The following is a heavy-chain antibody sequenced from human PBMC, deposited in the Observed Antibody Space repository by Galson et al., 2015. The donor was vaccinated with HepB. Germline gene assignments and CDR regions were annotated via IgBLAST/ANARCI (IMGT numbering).Heavy chain of an antibody. D-gene: IGHD3-3*01. J-gene: IGHJ5*02. CDR1: GFTLSSYS. V-gene: IGHV3-21*01. CDR2: ISRSSSYI. CDR3: ARCHRPNYNYWSGYCGASYH. Sequence: SLRLSCAASGFTLSSYSMNWVRQAPGKGLEWVSCISRSSSYIYYADVGKGRFTISRDNAKDSLFLQMNSLRADDTAVYYYARCHRPNYNYWSGYCGASYHWGQRTLVTASS.